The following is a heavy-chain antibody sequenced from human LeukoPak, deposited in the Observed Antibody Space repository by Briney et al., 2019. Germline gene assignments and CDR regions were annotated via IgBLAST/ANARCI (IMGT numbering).Heavy chain of an antibody. V-gene: IGHV3-23*01. CDR2: ISSSGGST. D-gene: IGHD4-17*01. J-gene: IGHJ4*02. Sequence: PGGSLRLSCAASGFTFNSYAMSWVRQAPGKGLEWVSSISSSGGSTYYVDSVKGRFTISRDNSKNTLYLKMNSLRAEDTAVYYCAESPMTRVTTGGFDFWGQGTLVTVSS. CDR1: GFTFNSYA. CDR3: AESPMTRVTTGGFDF.